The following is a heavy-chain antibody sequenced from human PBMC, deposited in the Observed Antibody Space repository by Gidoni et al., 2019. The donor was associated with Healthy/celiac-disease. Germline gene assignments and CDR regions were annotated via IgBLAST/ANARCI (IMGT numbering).Heavy chain of an antibody. CDR1: GFTFSGSA. Sequence: EVQLVESGGGLVQPGGYLKLSCAASGFTFSGSAMHWVRQASGKGLEWVGRIRSKANSYATAYAASVKGRFTISRDDSKNTAYLQMNSLKTEDTAVYYCTRHGTQWLLNWGQGTLVTVSS. V-gene: IGHV3-73*02. J-gene: IGHJ4*02. D-gene: IGHD6-19*01. CDR3: TRHGTQWLLN. CDR2: IRSKANSYAT.